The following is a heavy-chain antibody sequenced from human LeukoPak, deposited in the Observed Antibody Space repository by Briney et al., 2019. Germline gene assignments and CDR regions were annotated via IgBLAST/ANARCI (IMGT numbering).Heavy chain of an antibody. CDR3: ARDKIVGPTKFDS. CDR1: GFTLSNYW. CDR2: IKQDGGEK. D-gene: IGHD1-26*01. V-gene: IGHV3-7*01. J-gene: IGHJ4*02. Sequence: GGSLRLSCAASGFTLSNYWMSWVRQTPEKGLEWVANIKQDGGEKYYVDPVKGRFTISRDNAENSLYLEMNSLRAEDTAIYYCARDKIVGPTKFDSWGQGTLVTVSS.